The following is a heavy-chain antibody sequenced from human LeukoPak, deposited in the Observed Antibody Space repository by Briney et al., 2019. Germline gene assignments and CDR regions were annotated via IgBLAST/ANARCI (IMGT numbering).Heavy chain of an antibody. CDR2: INHSGST. V-gene: IGHV4-34*01. Sequence: SETLSLTCAVYGGSFSGYYWSWIRQPPGKGLEWIGEINHSGSTNYNPSLKSRVTISVDTSKNQFSLKLSSVTAADTAVYYCASLFFGDSSGYHSPPGYWGQGTLVTVSS. CDR3: ASLFFGDSSGYHSPPGY. D-gene: IGHD3-22*01. J-gene: IGHJ4*02. CDR1: GGSFSGYY.